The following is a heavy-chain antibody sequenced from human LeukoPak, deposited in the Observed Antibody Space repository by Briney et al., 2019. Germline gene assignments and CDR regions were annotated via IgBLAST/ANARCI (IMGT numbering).Heavy chain of an antibody. CDR1: GGSISSYY. Sequence: SETLSLTCTVSGGSISSYYWSWIRQPAGKGLEWIGRIYTSGSTNYNPSLKSRVTMSVDTSKNQFSLELSSVTAADTAVYYCARDFYGSGSYYIDYWGQGTLVTVSS. CDR3: ARDFYGSGSYYIDY. CDR2: IYTSGST. J-gene: IGHJ4*02. D-gene: IGHD3-10*01. V-gene: IGHV4-4*07.